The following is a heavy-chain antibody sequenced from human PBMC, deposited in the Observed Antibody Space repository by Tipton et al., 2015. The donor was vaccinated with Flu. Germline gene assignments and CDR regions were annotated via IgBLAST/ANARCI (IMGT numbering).Heavy chain of an antibody. J-gene: IGHJ4*02. D-gene: IGHD2-15*01. CDR1: GYPFSSYA. Sequence: VQLVQSGAEVKKPGASVKVSCKASGYPFSSYAISWVRQAPGQGLEWMGWVSVYSGNTNYAQKVQGRVTMTTDTATRTAYMELRSLKSDDTAVYYCARDAEVVEAAASDHWGQGTLVTVSS. CDR3: ARDAEVVEAAASDH. CDR2: VSVYSGNT. V-gene: IGHV1-18*04.